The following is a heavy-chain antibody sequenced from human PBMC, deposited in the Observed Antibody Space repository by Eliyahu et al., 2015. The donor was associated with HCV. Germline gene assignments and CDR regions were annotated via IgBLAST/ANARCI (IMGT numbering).Heavy chain of an antibody. Sequence: QVQLQESGPGLVKPSETLSLTCAVSGYSISXGYYWGWIRQPPGKGREWIGSIYHSGSTYYNPSLKSRVTISVDTSKNQFSXKLSSVTAADTAVYYCAGGLWWCHSDWGQGTLVTVSS. V-gene: IGHV4-38-2*01. J-gene: IGHJ4*02. CDR1: GYSISXGYY. D-gene: IGHD2-21*01. CDR3: AGGLWWCHSD. CDR2: IYHSGST.